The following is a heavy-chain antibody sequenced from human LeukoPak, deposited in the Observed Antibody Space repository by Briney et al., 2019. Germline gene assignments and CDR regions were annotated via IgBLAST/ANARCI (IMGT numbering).Heavy chain of an antibody. J-gene: IGHJ4*02. V-gene: IGHV3-30*03. CDR2: ISYDGNTA. CDR3: ARDDYAPDY. D-gene: IGHD2-2*01. CDR1: GFPFSDTW. Sequence: PGGSLRLSCAASGFPFSDTWMSWVRQAPGKGLEWPSFISYDGNTAYYADSVKGRITISRDDSKSTLFLQVNSLTTEDTAVYYCARDDYAPDYWGQGTLVTVSS.